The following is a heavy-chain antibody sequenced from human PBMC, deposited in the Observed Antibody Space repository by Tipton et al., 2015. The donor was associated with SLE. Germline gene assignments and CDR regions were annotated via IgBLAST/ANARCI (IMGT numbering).Heavy chain of an antibody. V-gene: IGHV3-43D*03. D-gene: IGHD2-2*01. CDR1: GFTFDDYA. CDR2: ITWDGDTT. CDR3: AKEGHQLTYYYFDY. J-gene: IGHJ4*02. Sequence: SLRLSCAASGFTFDDYAMSWVRQAPGMGLEWISLITWDGDTTYYADSVKGRFTISRDNNKSTLYLQMNSLRAEDTALYYCAKEGHQLTYYYFDYWGQGTLVTVSS.